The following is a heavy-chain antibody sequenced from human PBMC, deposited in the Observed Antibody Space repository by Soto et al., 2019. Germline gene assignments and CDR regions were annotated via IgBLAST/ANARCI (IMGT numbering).Heavy chain of an antibody. V-gene: IGHV1-18*01. CDR1: VYTFTSYG. CDR3: ARDWPLGHDLIGRAFDI. J-gene: IGHJ3*02. Sequence: ASVKVSCKASVYTFTSYGISCVRQAPGQGLEWMGWISAYNGNTNYAQKLQGRVTMTTDTSTSTAYMELRSLRSDDTAVYYCARDWPLGHDLIGRAFDIWGQGTMVTVSS. D-gene: IGHD2-15*01. CDR2: ISAYNGNT.